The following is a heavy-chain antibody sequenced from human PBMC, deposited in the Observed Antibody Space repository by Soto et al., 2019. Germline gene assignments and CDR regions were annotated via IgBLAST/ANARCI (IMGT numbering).Heavy chain of an antibody. D-gene: IGHD3-16*01. CDR1: GYIFVNYG. J-gene: IGHJ6*02. CDR2: ISPYSGNT. V-gene: IGHV1-18*01. CDR3: AMVDNYVTPTPQDV. Sequence: QVQLVQSGDEVRKPGSSVKVSCKASGYIFVNYGIAWVRQAPGQGLEWMGWISPYSGNTHYASKGQGRRTMTTXTXSSTAYMDLWSLTSDHTAVYYSAMVDNYVTPTPQDVWGQGTTVTVSS.